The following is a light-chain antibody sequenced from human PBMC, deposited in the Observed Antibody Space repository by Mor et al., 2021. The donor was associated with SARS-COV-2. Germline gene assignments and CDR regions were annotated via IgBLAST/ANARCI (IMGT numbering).Light chain of an antibody. Sequence: SQSVSSSYLAWYQQKPGQAPRLLIYGASSRATGIPDRFSGSGSGTDFTLTISRLEPEDFAVYYCQQYGSSPLTFGQGTKVE. CDR1: QSVSSSY. V-gene: IGKV3-20*01. J-gene: IGKJ1*01. CDR3: QQYGSSPLT. CDR2: GAS.